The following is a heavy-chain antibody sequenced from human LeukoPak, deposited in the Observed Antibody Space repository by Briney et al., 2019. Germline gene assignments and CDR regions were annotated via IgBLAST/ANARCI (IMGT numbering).Heavy chain of an antibody. Sequence: SETLSLTCAVYGGSFSGYYWSWIRQPPGKGLEWIGEINHSGSTNYNPSLKSRVTISVDTSKNQFSLKLSSVTAADTAVYYCARMRAGGSYFGSYYYYYIDVWGKGTTVTVSS. J-gene: IGHJ6*03. CDR2: INHSGST. V-gene: IGHV4-34*01. D-gene: IGHD1-26*01. CDR1: GGSFSGYY. CDR3: ARMRAGGSYFGSYYYYYIDV.